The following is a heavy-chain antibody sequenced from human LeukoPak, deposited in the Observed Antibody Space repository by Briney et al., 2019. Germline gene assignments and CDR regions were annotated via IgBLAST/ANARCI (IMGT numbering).Heavy chain of an antibody. CDR2: ISSSSSYI. Sequence: GGSLRLSCAASGFTFSSYSMNWVRQAPGKGLEWVSSISSSSSYIYYADSVKGRFTISRDNAKNSLYLQMNSLRAEDTAVYYCARGRPAYPNYYYYGMDVWGQGTMVTVSS. D-gene: IGHD2-2*01. CDR3: ARGRPAYPNYYYYGMDV. J-gene: IGHJ6*02. CDR1: GFTFSSYS. V-gene: IGHV3-21*01.